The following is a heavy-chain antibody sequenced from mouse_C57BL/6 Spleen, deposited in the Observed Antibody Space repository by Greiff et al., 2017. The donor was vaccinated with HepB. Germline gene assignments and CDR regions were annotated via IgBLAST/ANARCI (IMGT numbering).Heavy chain of an antibody. CDR1: GYAFSSSW. Sequence: VQLQQSGPELVKPGASVKISCKASGYAFSSSWMNWVKQRPGKGLEWIGRIYPGDGDTNYNGKFKGKATLTADKSSSTAYMQLSSLTSEDSAVYFCARIGITTVRWYFDVWGTGTTVTVSS. CDR2: IYPGDGDT. D-gene: IGHD1-1*01. V-gene: IGHV1-82*01. CDR3: ARIGITTVRWYFDV. J-gene: IGHJ1*03.